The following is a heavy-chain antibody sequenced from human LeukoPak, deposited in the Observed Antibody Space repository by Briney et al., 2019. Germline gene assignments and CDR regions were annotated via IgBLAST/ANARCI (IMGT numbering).Heavy chain of an antibody. CDR3: LRGYYYDSRDAFDI. V-gene: IGHV4-34*01. D-gene: IGHD3-22*01. CDR2: INHSGST. CDR1: GGSFSGYY. J-gene: IGHJ3*02. Sequence: PSETLSLTCAVYGGSFSGYYWSWIRQPPGKGLEWIGEINHSGSTYYNPSLKSRVTISVDTSKNQFSLKLNSVTAADAAVYYCLRGYYYDSRDAFDIWGQGTMVTVSS.